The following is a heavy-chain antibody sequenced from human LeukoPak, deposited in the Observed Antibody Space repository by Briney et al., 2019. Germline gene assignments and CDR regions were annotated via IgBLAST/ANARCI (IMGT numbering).Heavy chain of an antibody. CDR2: ISYDESDK. V-gene: IGHV3-30*18. J-gene: IGHJ6*01. CDR3: AKGVVAATNAAYYGMDV. CDR1: GFTFSNYG. Sequence: GGSLRLSCAASGFTFSNYGMHWVRQAPGKGLEWVAVISYDESDKYYADSVKGRFTISRDNSKNTLYLQMNSLRPEDTAVYYCAKGVVAATNAAYYGMDVWGQGATVTVSS. D-gene: IGHD2-15*01.